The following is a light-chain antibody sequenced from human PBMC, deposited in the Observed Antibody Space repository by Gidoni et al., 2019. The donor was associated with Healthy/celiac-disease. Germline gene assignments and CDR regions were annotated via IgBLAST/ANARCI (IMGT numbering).Light chain of an antibody. V-gene: IGLV3-1*01. CDR2: HDS. Sequence: SYELTQPPSVSVSPGQTASITCSGDKLGDKYVSWYQQKPGQSPVLVIYHDSKRPSGIPGRFSGSNSVNTATLTISGTQAMDEADYYCQAWDSSTAWGVFGTGTKVTVL. J-gene: IGLJ1*01. CDR3: QAWDSSTAWGV. CDR1: KLGDKY.